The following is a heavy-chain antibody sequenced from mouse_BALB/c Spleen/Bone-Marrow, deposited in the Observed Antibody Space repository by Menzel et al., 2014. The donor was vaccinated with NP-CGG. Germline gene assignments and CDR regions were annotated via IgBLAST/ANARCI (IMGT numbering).Heavy chain of an antibody. V-gene: IGHV14-3*02. Sequence: VQLQQSGAELVKPGASVKLSCTASGFNIKNTYIHWVKQRPEQGLEWIGRIDPANVNTKYDPKFQGKATITADTSSNTAYLQLSSLTSEDTAVYYCATYYYGSSLFAYWGQRTLVTVSA. CDR3: ATYYYGSSLFAY. CDR2: IDPANVNT. D-gene: IGHD1-1*01. J-gene: IGHJ3*01. CDR1: GFNIKNTY.